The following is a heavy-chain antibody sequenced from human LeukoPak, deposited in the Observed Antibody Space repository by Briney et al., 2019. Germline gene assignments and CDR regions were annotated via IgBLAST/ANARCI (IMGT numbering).Heavy chain of an antibody. CDR1: GGSFSGYY. Sequence: SETLSLTCAVYGGSFSGYYWSWIRQPPGKGLEWIGEINHSGSTNYNPSLKSRVTISVDTSKNQFSLKLSSVTAADTAVYYCASRWSYGQDYWGQGTLVTVSS. D-gene: IGHD4-23*01. CDR3: ASRWSYGQDY. V-gene: IGHV4-34*01. CDR2: INHSGST. J-gene: IGHJ4*02.